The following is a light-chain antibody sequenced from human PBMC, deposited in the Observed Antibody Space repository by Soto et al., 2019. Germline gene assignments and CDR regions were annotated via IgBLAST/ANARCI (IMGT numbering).Light chain of an antibody. CDR1: QSVSSSY. Sequence: EIVLTQSPGILSLSPGERATLSCRASQSVSSSYLAWYQQKPGQAPRLHIYGASHRATGIPDRFSASGSKTDFTLTIRRVEPEDFAVYYCQQYGSSPPYTFGQGTKREIK. CDR3: QQYGSSPPYT. V-gene: IGKV3-20*01. J-gene: IGKJ2*01. CDR2: GAS.